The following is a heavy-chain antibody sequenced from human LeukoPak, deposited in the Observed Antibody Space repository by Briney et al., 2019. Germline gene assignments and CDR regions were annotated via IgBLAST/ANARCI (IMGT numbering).Heavy chain of an antibody. CDR3: ARWYYDSSGYFYYFDY. CDR1: GVSISSYY. D-gene: IGHD3-22*01. J-gene: IGHJ4*02. Sequence: SETLSLTCTVSGVSISSYYWSWIRQPPGKGLEWIGYIYYSGSTNYNPSLKSRVTISVDTSKNQFSLKLSSVTAADTAVYYCARWYYDSSGYFYYFDYWGQGTLVTVPS. CDR2: IYYSGST. V-gene: IGHV4-59*01.